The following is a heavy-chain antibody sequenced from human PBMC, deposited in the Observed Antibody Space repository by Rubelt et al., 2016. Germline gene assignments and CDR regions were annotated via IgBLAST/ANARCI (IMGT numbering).Heavy chain of an antibody. CDR1: GESFSGYY. CDR2: INHSGST. J-gene: IGHJ4*02. V-gene: IGHV4-34*01. D-gene: IGHD3-10*01. Sequence: QVQLQQWGAGLLKPSETLSLTCAVYGESFSGYYWSWIRQPPGKGLEWIGEINHSGSTNYNPSLKSRVTISVDTSKNQVARKLGVVTAAGTAVYYWARGRTGGSRASSYWGQGTLVTVSS. CDR3: ARGRTGGSRASSY.